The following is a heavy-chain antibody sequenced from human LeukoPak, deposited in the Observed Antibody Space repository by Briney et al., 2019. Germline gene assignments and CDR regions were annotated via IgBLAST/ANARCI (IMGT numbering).Heavy chain of an antibody. J-gene: IGHJ4*02. CDR3: VGRYCSGGSCYPDFDY. CDR2: IIPIFGTA. V-gene: IGHV1-69*06. Sequence: SVKVSCKASGYTFTSYGISWVRQAPGQGLEWMGGIIPIFGTANYAQKFQGRVTITADKSTSTAYMELSSLRSEDTAVYYCVGRYCSGGSCYPDFDYWGQGTLVTVSS. D-gene: IGHD2-15*01. CDR1: GYTFTSYG.